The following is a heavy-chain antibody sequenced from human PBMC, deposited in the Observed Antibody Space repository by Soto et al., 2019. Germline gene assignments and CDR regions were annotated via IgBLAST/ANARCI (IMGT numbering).Heavy chain of an antibody. CDR3: SISMAVPDPHTAFDF. CDR2: IDPNSGGT. V-gene: IGHV1-2*06. D-gene: IGHD6-19*01. J-gene: IGHJ4*02. CDR1: GHNFLGFW. Sequence: ASVKVSCKASGHNFLGFWLQWVRQAPGQGLEWMGRIDPNSGGTDYAQKFQDRVTMTSDTSITTAYMELSRLTSDDTAIYYCSISMAVPDPHTAFDFWGQGVPVTVSS.